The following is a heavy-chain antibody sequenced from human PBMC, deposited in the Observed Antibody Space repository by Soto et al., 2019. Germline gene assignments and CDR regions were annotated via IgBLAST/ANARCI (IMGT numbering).Heavy chain of an antibody. Sequence: ASVKVSCKASGYTFTSYGISWVRQAPAQGVEWMGWISAYNGNTNYGQKLQGRVTMTTDTSTSTAYMELRGLRSDDTAVYYCARDKSRSDGDYYYYDHDVWGRGXTVTV. D-gene: IGHD1-26*01. CDR3: ARDKSRSDGDYYYYDHDV. CDR2: ISAYNGNT. J-gene: IGHJ6*02. V-gene: IGHV1-18*04. CDR1: GYTFTSYG.